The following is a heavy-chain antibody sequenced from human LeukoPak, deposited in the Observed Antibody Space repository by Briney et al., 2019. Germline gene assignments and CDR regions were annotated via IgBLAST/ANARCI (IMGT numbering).Heavy chain of an antibody. CDR2: IYYSGST. CDR3: ARGGIFVVVPPGDYGMDV. CDR1: GGSISSGGYY. V-gene: IGHV4-31*03. Sequence: NTSQTLSLTCTVSGGSISSGGYYCTWTRQHPGKGLEWIGDIYYSGSTYYNPSLKSRVTISIDTSKNQFSLELRSVTAADTAVYYCARGGIFVVVPPGDYGMDVWGQGTTVTVSS. J-gene: IGHJ6*02. D-gene: IGHD3-3*02.